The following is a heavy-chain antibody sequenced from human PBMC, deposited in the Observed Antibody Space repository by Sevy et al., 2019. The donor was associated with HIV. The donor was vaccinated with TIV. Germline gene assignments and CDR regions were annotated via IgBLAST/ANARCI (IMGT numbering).Heavy chain of an antibody. CDR1: GFTFSSYD. CDR2: ISSSGSSI. J-gene: IGHJ5*02. V-gene: IGHV3-48*03. D-gene: IGHD2-8*01. CDR3: TRNGGAIDNGFDP. Sequence: GGSLRLSCTASGFTFSSYDMNWVRQAPGKGLEWVSKISSSGSSIYYADSVKGRFTISIDNAKNSLNLQMNSLRAEDTAVYYCTRNGGAIDNGFDPWGQGTLVTVSS.